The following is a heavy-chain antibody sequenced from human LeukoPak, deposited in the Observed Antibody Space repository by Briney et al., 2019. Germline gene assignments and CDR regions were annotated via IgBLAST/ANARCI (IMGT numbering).Heavy chain of an antibody. CDR1: GGSISSGGYS. Sequence: SETLSLTCALSGGSISSGGYSWSWIRQPPGKGLEWIGYIYHSGSTYYNPSLKSRVTISLDRSKNQFALKLSSVIAADTAVYYCARGNCSSTSCAPVDYWGQGTLVTVSS. CDR3: ARGNCSSTSCAPVDY. CDR2: IYHSGST. J-gene: IGHJ4*02. D-gene: IGHD2-2*01. V-gene: IGHV4-30-2*01.